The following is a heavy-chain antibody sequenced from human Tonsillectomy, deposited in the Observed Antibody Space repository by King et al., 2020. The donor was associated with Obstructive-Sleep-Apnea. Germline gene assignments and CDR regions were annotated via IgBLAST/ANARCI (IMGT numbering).Heavy chain of an antibody. J-gene: IGHJ6*02. Sequence: VQLQQWGAGLLKPSETLSLTCAVYGGSFSGYYWSWIRQPPGKGLEWIGEINHSGSTNYNPSLKSRVTISVDTSKNQFSLKLSSVTAAGTAVYYCARGRTPIVVVPAAKRYYYGMDVWGQGTTVTVSS. D-gene: IGHD2-2*01. CDR3: ARGRTPIVVVPAAKRYYYGMDV. V-gene: IGHV4-34*01. CDR1: GGSFSGYY. CDR2: INHSGST.